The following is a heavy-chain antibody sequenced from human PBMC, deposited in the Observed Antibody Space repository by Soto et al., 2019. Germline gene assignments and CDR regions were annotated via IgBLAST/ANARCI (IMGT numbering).Heavy chain of an antibody. CDR3: ARHLPLPSYYYYGMDV. Sequence: SLKISWKVSDYTFVADWIGWLRQLPWKCLEWMGRIDPSDSYTNYSPSFQGHVTISADKSISTAYLQWSSLKASDTAMYYCARHLPLPSYYYYGMDVWGQGTTVTVSS. CDR1: DYTFVADW. J-gene: IGHJ6*02. D-gene: IGHD1-26*01. V-gene: IGHV5-10-1*01. CDR2: IDPSDSYT.